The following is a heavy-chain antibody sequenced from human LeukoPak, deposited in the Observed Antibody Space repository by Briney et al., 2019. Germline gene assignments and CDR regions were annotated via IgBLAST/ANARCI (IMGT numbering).Heavy chain of an antibody. CDR1: GGSFSGYY. CDR2: ISSRSSYI. CDR3: ARDRPPLGGSGWYGYYYYGMDV. J-gene: IGHJ6*02. Sequence: PSETLSLTCAVYGGSFSGYYWSWIRQPPGKGLEWVSSISSRSSYIYYADSVKGRFTISRDNAKNSLYLQMNSLRAEDTAVYYCARDRPPLGGSGWYGYYYYGMDVWGQGTTVTVSS. D-gene: IGHD6-19*01. V-gene: IGHV3-21*01.